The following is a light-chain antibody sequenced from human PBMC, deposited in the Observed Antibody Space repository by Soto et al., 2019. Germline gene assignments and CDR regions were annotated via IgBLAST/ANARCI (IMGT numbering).Light chain of an antibody. V-gene: IGKV3-15*01. CDR2: GVS. CDR1: PSVYVN. CDR3: HQYNNCPRGT. Sequence: ETELTQSPATLSVSPGERATLSCRARPSVYVNLAWYQHKPGQAPRLLIYGVSTRATGVPARFGGSGSGTEFTLTISNLQAEDSAVYYCHQYNNCPRGTFGPGTKVDNK. J-gene: IGKJ1*01.